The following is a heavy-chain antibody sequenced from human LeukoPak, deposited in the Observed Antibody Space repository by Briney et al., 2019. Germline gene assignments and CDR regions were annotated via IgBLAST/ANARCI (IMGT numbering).Heavy chain of an antibody. CDR2: ITTYNGYT. D-gene: IGHD4-17*01. Sequence: ATEKVSFTASGYTFTSYPISWVRQAPGQGLEWMEWITTYNGYTKYAQKLQDRVTMTTDTPTSTAYMDLRGLRSDDTAVYYCARGYDYGDYVGDFDYWGQGTLVTVSS. CDR1: GYTFTSYP. J-gene: IGHJ4*02. V-gene: IGHV1-18*01. CDR3: ARGYDYGDYVGDFDY.